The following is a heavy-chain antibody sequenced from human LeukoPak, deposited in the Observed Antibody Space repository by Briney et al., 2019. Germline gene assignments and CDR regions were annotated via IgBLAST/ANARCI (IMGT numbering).Heavy chain of an antibody. V-gene: IGHV4-39*01. D-gene: IGHD6-13*01. Sequence: SETLSLTCTVSGGSISSSSYYWGWIRQPPGKGLEWIGSIYYSGSTYYHPSLKSRVTISVDTSKNQFSLKLSSVTAADTAVYYCARPIAAAGTGFDYWGQGTLVTVSS. CDR1: GGSISSSSYY. J-gene: IGHJ4*02. CDR3: ARPIAAAGTGFDY. CDR2: IYYSGST.